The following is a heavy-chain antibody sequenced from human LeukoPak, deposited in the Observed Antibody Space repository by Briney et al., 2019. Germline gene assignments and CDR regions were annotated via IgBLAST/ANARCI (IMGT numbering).Heavy chain of an antibody. D-gene: IGHD3-22*01. CDR2: MYSGGST. CDR3: SRDGRNYYDSSGYPYAEYFQH. CDR1: GFTVSSNY. V-gene: IGHV3-53*05. J-gene: IGHJ1*01. Sequence: GGSLRLSCAASGFTVSSNYMSWVRQAPGKGLDWVSVMYSGGSTYSADSVKGQFTIASDTSKNSLYLQMNSLRAEDAAVYYCSRDGRNYYDSSGYPYAEYFQHWGQGTLVTVSS.